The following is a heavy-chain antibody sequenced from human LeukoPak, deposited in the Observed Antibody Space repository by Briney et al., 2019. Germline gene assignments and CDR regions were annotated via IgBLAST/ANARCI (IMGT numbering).Heavy chain of an antibody. D-gene: IGHD3-22*01. CDR3: ARGSLFGYGSSGYRFY. Sequence: GGSLRLSCAASGFTVSSNYMSWVRQAPGKGLEWVSVIYSGGSTYYADSVKGRLTISRDNSKNTLYLQMNSLRAEDTAVYYCARGSLFGYGSSGYRFYWGQGTLVTVSS. CDR1: GFTVSSNY. V-gene: IGHV3-53*01. J-gene: IGHJ4*02. CDR2: IYSGGST.